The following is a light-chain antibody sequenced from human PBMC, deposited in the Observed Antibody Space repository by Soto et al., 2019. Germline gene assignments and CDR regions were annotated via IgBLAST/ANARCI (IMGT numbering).Light chain of an antibody. J-gene: IGKJ1*01. CDR1: QSILYSSNNKNY. Sequence: DIVMTQSPESLAVSLGERATINCKSSQSILYSSNNKNYLAWYQQKPGQPPKLLIYWASTRESGVPDRFSGRGSGTDFTLTISSLQAEDVAVYYCQQYYDVPQTFGQGTKVEIK. V-gene: IGKV4-1*01. CDR3: QQYYDVPQT. CDR2: WAS.